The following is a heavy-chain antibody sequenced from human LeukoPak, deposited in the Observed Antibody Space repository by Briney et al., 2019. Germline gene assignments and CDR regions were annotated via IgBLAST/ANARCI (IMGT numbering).Heavy chain of an antibody. Sequence: SETLSLTCTVSGGSISSGGYYWSWVRKPLGKGLEWIGYIYHTGNTYYNPSLKSRVTISVDRSKNQFSLKLSSVTAADTAVYYCARAPYSSYGDYWGQGTLVTVSS. CDR2: IYHTGNT. CDR3: ARAPYSSYGDY. CDR1: GGSISSGGYY. D-gene: IGHD3-22*01. J-gene: IGHJ4*02. V-gene: IGHV4-30-2*01.